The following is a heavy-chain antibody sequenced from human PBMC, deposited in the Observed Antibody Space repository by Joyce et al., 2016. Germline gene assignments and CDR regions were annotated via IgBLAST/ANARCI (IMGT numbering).Heavy chain of an antibody. CDR3: ANLKSGLGGGTFDP. CDR1: GFSLTTNGVG. J-gene: IGHJ5*02. Sequence: QITLKESGLTLVNPTQTLTLTCTFSGFSLTTNGVGVGWIRQPPGNVLEWLALIYWDDDEHYSPSLKNRLTITKDTSKNQVVLTMTNMDHVDTATYYCANLKSGLGGGTFDPWGQGTLVTVSS. V-gene: IGHV2-5*02. CDR2: IYWDDDE. D-gene: IGHD3-10*01.